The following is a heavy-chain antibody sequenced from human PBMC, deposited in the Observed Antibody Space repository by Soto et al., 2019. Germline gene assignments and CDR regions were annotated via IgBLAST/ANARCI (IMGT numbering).Heavy chain of an antibody. Sequence: EVQLAESGGGMVRPGGSLRLSCVASGFTFSSYDMHWVRQAPGKGLEYVSSISSNGGTTYYGNSVKGRCTISRDNSKNTLYLQMGSLRAEDMAVYYCVRRVSGNYDYWGQGTLVTVSS. J-gene: IGHJ4*02. D-gene: IGHD1-7*01. V-gene: IGHV3-64*01. CDR3: VRRVSGNYDY. CDR1: GFTFSSYD. CDR2: ISSNGGTT.